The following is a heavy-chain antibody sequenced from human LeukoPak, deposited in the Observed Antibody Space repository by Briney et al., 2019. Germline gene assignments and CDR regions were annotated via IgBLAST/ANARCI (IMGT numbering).Heavy chain of an antibody. CDR3: ASSPSGYWWNFDC. D-gene: IGHD3-22*01. V-gene: IGHV4-39*01. CDR2: IYYSGST. CDR1: GGSISSNNYY. Sequence: PSETLSLTCTVSGGSISSNNYYWGWIRQPPGKGLEWIGSIYYSGSTYNNPSLNSRVTISVDTTENQFSLKLTSVTAADTAVYYCASSPSGYWWNFDCWGQGTLVTVSS. J-gene: IGHJ4*02.